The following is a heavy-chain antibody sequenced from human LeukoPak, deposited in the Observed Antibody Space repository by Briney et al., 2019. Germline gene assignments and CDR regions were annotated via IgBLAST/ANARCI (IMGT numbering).Heavy chain of an antibody. CDR1: GYTFTGYY. V-gene: IGHV1-2*02. J-gene: IGHJ3*02. Sequence: ASVKVSCKASGYTFTGYYMHWVRQAPGQGLEWMGWINPNSGGTNYAQKFQGRVTVTRDTSISTAYMELSRLRSDDTAVYYCAGYYDSSGYPYGIDAFDIWGQGTMVTVSS. D-gene: IGHD3-22*01. CDR3: AGYYDSSGYPYGIDAFDI. CDR2: INPNSGGT.